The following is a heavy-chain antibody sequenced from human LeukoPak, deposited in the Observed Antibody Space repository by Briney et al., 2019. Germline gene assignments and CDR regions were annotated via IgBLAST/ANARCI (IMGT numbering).Heavy chain of an antibody. V-gene: IGHV4-59*01. D-gene: IGHD3-3*01. Sequence: SETLSLTCTVSGGSISSYYWSWIRQPPGKGLESSWYIYYSGSTNYNPSLKSRVTISVDTSKNQFSLKLSSVTAADTAVYYCARGASLEWLLYSSLHYFDYWGQGTLVTVSS. CDR2: IYYSGST. CDR3: ARGASLEWLLYSSLHYFDY. J-gene: IGHJ4*02. CDR1: GGSISSYY.